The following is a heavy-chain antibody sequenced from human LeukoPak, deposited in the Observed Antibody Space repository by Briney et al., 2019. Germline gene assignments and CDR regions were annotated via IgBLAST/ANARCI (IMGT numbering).Heavy chain of an antibody. D-gene: IGHD1/OR15-1a*01. J-gene: IGHJ4*02. CDR3: AKGTKPVMTIPDY. CDR2: IQQDGSEK. V-gene: IGHV3-7*03. CDR1: GFTFSNFW. Sequence: GGSLRLSCAASGFTFSNFWMHWVRLAPGKGLEWVANIQQDGSEKYYVDSVKGRFTISRDNAKNSLFLQMNSLRAEDTAMYYCAKGTKPVMTIPDYWGQGILVTVSS.